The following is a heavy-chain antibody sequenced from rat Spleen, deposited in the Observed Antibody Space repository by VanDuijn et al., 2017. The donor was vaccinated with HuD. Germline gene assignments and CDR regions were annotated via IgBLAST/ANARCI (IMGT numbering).Heavy chain of an antibody. CDR1: GFSLTSYS. CDR2: LWYDGDT. CDR3: ARWGDY. J-gene: IGHJ2*01. Sequence: QVQLKESGPGLVQPSETLSLTCTVSGFSLTSYSVSWVRQPSGKGLEWMGRLWYDGDTAYSSGLRSRLSISRDTSKSQVFLKMNSLQTEDTAMYFCARWGDYWGQGVMVTVSS. V-gene: IGHV2S18*01.